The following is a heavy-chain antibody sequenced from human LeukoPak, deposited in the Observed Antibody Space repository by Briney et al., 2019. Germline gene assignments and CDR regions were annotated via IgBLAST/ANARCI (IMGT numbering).Heavy chain of an antibody. J-gene: IGHJ4*02. V-gene: IGHV1-2*02. CDR3: ARVLRYDDSSGYYAY. CDR1: GSTFTSYY. Sequence: ASVKVSRKASGSTFTSYYISWERGAPGQGLGWMGWINPNSGGANYAQTLQGRVTMTRDTSISIVYMELSGLRTDDTAVYYCARVLRYDDSSGYYAYWGQGTLVTVSS. D-gene: IGHD3-22*01. CDR2: INPNSGGA.